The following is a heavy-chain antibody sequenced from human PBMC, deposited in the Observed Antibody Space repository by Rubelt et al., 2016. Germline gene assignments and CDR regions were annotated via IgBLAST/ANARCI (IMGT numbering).Heavy chain of an antibody. CDR1: GGSLRGYY. J-gene: IGHJ4*02. CDR3: ARRYTHGYTY. CDR2: INNSGSA. Sequence: QVQLQQWGAGVLKPSETLSLTCAVYGGSLRGYYWSWIRQSPGKGLEWIGEINNSGSADSTSSLKSRVTMSVDTSKNQFSLRLTSLAAADTAVYYCARRYTHGYTYWGQGVLGTVSS. V-gene: IGHV4-34*01. D-gene: IGHD5-18*01.